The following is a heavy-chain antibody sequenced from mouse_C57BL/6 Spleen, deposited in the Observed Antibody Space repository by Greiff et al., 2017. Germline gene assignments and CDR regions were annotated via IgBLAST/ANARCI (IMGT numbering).Heavy chain of an antibody. D-gene: IGHD3-1*01. CDR3: ARSGSHYFDY. Sequence: VKLVESGPELVKPGASVMISCKASGYAFSSSWMNWVKQRPGKGLEWIGRIYPGDGDTNYNGKFKGKATLTADKSSSTAYMQLSSLTSEDSAVYFCARSGSHYFDYWGQGTTLTVSS. J-gene: IGHJ2*01. CDR2: IYPGDGDT. CDR1: GYAFSSSW. V-gene: IGHV1-82*01.